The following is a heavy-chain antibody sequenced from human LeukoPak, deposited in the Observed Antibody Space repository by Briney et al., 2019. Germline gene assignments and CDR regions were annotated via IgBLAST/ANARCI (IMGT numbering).Heavy chain of an antibody. CDR3: AKDTPLGYCSGGSCYYYYYMDV. CDR2: IKQDGSEK. V-gene: IGHV3-7*01. Sequence: PGGSLRLSCAASGFTFSSYWMSWVRQAPGKGLEWVANIKQDGSEKYYVDSVKGRFTISRDNAKNSLYLQMNSLRAEDTAVYYCAKDTPLGYCSGGSCYYYYYMDVWGKGTTVTISS. D-gene: IGHD2-15*01. CDR1: GFTFSSYW. J-gene: IGHJ6*03.